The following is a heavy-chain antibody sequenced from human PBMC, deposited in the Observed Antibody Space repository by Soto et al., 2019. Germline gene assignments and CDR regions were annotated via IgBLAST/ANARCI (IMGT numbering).Heavy chain of an antibody. Sequence: QVQLVQSGAEVKKPGSSVKVSCKASGGTFSSYAISWVRQAPGQGLEWMGGIIPIFGTANYAQQFQGRVTITADDSTSTAYMEMSSLRSEDTAVYYSARGYDYVWGSYRSHYYYYYGMDVWGQGTTVTVSS. CDR3: ARGYDYVWGSYRSHYYYYYGMDV. J-gene: IGHJ6*02. CDR2: IIPIFGTA. V-gene: IGHV1-69*01. CDR1: GGTFSSYA. D-gene: IGHD3-16*02.